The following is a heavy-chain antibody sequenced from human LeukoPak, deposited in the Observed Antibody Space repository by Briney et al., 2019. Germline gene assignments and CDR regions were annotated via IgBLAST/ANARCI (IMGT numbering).Heavy chain of an antibody. D-gene: IGHD6-13*01. Sequence: GGSLRLSCAASGFTFSDYYMSWIRQAPGKGLEWVSYISSSGSTIYYADSVKGRFTISRDNAKNPLYLQMNSLRAEDTAVYYCARVRYSSSWYAGYYYMDVWGKGTTVTVSS. J-gene: IGHJ6*03. CDR2: ISSSGSTI. CDR3: ARVRYSSSWYAGYYYMDV. V-gene: IGHV3-11*04. CDR1: GFTFSDYY.